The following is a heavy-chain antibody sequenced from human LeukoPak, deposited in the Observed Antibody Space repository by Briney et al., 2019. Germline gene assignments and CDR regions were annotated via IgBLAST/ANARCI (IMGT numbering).Heavy chain of an antibody. CDR1: GFTFSSYA. CDR3: AKGKNWNYDRSWFDP. Sequence: GGSLRLSCAASGFTFSSYAMHWVRHAPGKGLEWVSGISWNSGSIGYADSVKGRFTISRDNAKNSLYLQMNSLRAEDMALYYCAKGKNWNYDRSWFDPWGQGTLVTVSS. J-gene: IGHJ5*02. D-gene: IGHD1-7*01. CDR2: ISWNSGSI. V-gene: IGHV3-9*03.